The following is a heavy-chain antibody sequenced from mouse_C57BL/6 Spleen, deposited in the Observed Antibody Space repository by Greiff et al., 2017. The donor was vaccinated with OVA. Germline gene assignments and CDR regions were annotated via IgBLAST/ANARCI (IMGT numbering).Heavy chain of an antibody. J-gene: IGHJ2*01. CDR3: ARGIYYDYAIYFDY. CDR1: GFTFSDYY. Sequence: EVKLVESEEGLVQPGSSMKLSCTASGFTFSDYYMAWVRQVPEKGLEWVANINYDGSSTYYLDSLKSRFIISRDNAKNILYLQMSSLKSEDTATYYCARGIYYDYAIYFDYWGQGTTLTVSS. V-gene: IGHV5-16*01. CDR2: INYDGSST. D-gene: IGHD2-4*01.